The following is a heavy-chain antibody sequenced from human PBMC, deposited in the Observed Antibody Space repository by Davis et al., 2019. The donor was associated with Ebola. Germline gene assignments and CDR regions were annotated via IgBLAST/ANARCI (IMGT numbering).Heavy chain of an antibody. CDR1: GFTFSSYS. D-gene: IGHD6-19*01. CDR2: ISSSSSYI. CDR3: ARVRSRGDGSGWSRIDY. J-gene: IGHJ4*02. Sequence: GESLKISCAASGFTFSSYSMNWVRQAPGKGLEWVSSISSSSSYIYYADSVKGRFTISRDNAKNSLYPQMNSLRAEDTAVYYCARVRSRGDGSGWSRIDYWGQGTLVTVSS. V-gene: IGHV3-21*01.